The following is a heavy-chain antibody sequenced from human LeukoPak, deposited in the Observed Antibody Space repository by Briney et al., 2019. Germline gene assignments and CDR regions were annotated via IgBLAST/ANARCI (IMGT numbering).Heavy chain of an antibody. CDR3: ARVPISTTARGYFDY. J-gene: IGHJ4*02. CDR2: VSYRGDT. D-gene: IGHD4-17*01. V-gene: IGHV4-59*01. Sequence: SGTLSLTCTVFGGPISSYYWSWIRQPPGKGLEWIGYVSYRGDTNYNPSLKSRVTISVDTSKNQFSLKLTSVTAADTAVYYCARVPISTTARGYFDYWGQGTLVTVSS. CDR1: GGPISSYY.